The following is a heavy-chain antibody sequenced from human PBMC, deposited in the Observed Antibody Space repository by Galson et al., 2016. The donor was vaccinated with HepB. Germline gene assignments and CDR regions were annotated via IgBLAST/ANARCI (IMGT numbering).Heavy chain of an antibody. D-gene: IGHD6-13*01. CDR2: ISFDGSNK. V-gene: IGHV3-30-3*01. J-gene: IGHJ4*02. CDR1: GVTFNSYP. Sequence: SLRLSCAASGVTFNSYPMHWVRQAPGKGLVWVSVISFDGSNKYYTDSVKGRFTIARDDSKDTLYLQMNSLGTEDTAIYYCARGREKGIEAAIDSWGQGTLFTVSS. CDR3: ARGREKGIEAAIDS.